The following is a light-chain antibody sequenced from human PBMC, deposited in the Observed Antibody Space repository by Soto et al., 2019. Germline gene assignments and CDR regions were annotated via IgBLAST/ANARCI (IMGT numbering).Light chain of an antibody. Sequence: QSALTQPASVSGSPGQSITISCTGPSSDVGGYNYVSWYQQHPGKAPKLIIYDVTNRPSGVSNRFSGSKSGNAASLAISGLQAEDEADYYCSSYTSSSTHVVFGGGTKVTVL. CDR3: SSYTSSSTHVV. J-gene: IGLJ2*01. V-gene: IGLV2-14*01. CDR2: DVT. CDR1: SSDVGGYNY.